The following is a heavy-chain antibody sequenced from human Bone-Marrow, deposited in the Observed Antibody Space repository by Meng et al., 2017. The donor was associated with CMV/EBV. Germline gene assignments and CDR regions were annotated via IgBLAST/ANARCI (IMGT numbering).Heavy chain of an antibody. CDR3: ARVAWGGYPIEY. V-gene: IGHV1-2*02. CDR2: INPNSGGT. J-gene: IGHJ4*02. D-gene: IGHD3-3*01. Sequence: ASVKVSCKASGYTFTGYYMNWVRQAPGQGLEWMGWINPNSGGTNYAQKFQGRVTMTRDTSISTAYMELSRLRSDYPAVYYCARVAWGGYPIEYWGQGTLVTVSS. CDR1: GYTFTGYY.